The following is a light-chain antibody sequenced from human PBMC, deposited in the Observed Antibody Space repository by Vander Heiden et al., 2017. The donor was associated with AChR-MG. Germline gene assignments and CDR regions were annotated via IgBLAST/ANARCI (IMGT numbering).Light chain of an antibody. J-gene: IGLJ2*01. Sequence: QSALTQPASVSGSPGQSITISCTGTSSDVGGYNYVSWYQQHPGKATKLMIYDVSNRPSGVSNRFSGSKSGNTASLTISGLQAEDEADYYCSSYTSSSRMVFGGGTKLTVL. V-gene: IGLV2-14*03. CDR3: SSYTSSSRMV. CDR1: SSDVGGYNY. CDR2: DVS.